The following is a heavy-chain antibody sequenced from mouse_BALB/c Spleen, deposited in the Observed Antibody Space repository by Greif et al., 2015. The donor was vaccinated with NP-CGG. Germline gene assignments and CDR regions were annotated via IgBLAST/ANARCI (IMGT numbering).Heavy chain of an antibody. CDR3: ARSARMIKGFAY. D-gene: IGHD2-4*01. Sequence: QVQLQQSGAELARPGASVKLSCKASGYTFTDYYINWVKQRTGQGLEWIGEIYPGSGNTYYNEKFKGKATLTADKSSSTAYMQLSSLTSEDSAVYFCARSARMIKGFAYWGQGTLVTVSA. V-gene: IGHV1-77*01. J-gene: IGHJ3*01. CDR1: GYTFTDYY. CDR2: IYPGSGNT.